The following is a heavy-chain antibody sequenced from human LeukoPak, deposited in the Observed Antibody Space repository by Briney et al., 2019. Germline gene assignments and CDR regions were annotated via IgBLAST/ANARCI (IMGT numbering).Heavy chain of an antibody. V-gene: IGHV3-21*01. CDR3: ARMGGSSWNDALDI. CDR1: GFTFSSYS. CDR2: ISSSSSYI. D-gene: IGHD6-6*01. Sequence: GGSLRLSCAASGFTFSSYSMNWVRQAPGKGLEWVSSISSSSSYIYYADSVKGRFTISRDNAKNSLYLQMNSLRAEDTAVYYCARMGGSSWNDALDIWGQGTMVTVSS. J-gene: IGHJ3*02.